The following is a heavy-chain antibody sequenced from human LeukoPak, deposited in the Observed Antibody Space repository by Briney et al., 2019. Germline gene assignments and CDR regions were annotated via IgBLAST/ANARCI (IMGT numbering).Heavy chain of an antibody. CDR2: ISGSGGST. V-gene: IGHV3-23*01. D-gene: IGHD3-22*01. J-gene: IGHJ4*02. CDR3: AKDPNTYYYDSSGYFDY. CDR1: GFTFSSYG. Sequence: PGGSLRLSCAASGFTFSSYGMSWVRQAPGKGLEWVSAISGSGGSTYYADSVKGRFTISRDNFKNTLYLQMNSLRAEDTAVYYCAKDPNTYYYDSSGYFDYWGQGTLVTVSS.